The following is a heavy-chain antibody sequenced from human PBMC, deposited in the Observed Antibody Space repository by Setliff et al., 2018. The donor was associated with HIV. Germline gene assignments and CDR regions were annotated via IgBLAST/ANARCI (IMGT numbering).Heavy chain of an antibody. Sequence: PSETLSLTCSVYGASISNSNSYWGWLRQSPGKGLDWIGTIYHSGSTYYNPALKSRVTISVDPSTEQSSLRLTSVTAADTALYYCARVDTILQFFDYWGQGIAVTVSS. D-gene: IGHD5-18*01. V-gene: IGHV4-39*01. CDR1: GASISNSNSY. J-gene: IGHJ4*02. CDR2: IYHSGST. CDR3: ARVDTILQFFDY.